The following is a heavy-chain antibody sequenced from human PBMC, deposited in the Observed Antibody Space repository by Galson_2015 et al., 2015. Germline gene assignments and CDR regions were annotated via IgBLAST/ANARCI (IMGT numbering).Heavy chain of an antibody. CDR3: AREFYGMDV. Sequence: CAISGDSVASKSATWDWIRQSPSRGLEWLGRTYLRSRWYYDYAVSVKSRITINPDTSKNQFSLLLNSVTPEDTAVYYCAREFYGMDVWGQGTTVTVSS. V-gene: IGHV6-1*01. CDR2: TYLRSRWYY. J-gene: IGHJ6*02. CDR1: GDSVASKSAT.